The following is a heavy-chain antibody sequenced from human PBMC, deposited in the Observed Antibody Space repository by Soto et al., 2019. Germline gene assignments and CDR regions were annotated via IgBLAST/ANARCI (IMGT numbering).Heavy chain of an antibody. CDR1: GFTFSSYS. V-gene: IGHV3-48*02. CDR3: ARGKGTTVTH. J-gene: IGHJ4*02. Sequence: EVQLVESGGGLVQPGGSLRLSCAASGFTFSSYSMNWVRQAPGKGLEWVSYISSSSSTIYYADSVKGRFTISRDNAKNSLYLQMNSRRDEDTAVYYCARGKGTTVTHWGQGTLVTVSS. D-gene: IGHD4-17*01. CDR2: ISSSSSTI.